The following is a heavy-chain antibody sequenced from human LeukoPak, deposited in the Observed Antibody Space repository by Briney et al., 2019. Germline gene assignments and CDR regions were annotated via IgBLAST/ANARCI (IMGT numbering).Heavy chain of an antibody. CDR2: IKQDGSEK. Sequence: GGSLRLSCAPSGFTFSSYWMSWVRQAPGEGREWVANIKQDGSEKYYVDSVKGRFTISRDNAKNSLYLQMNSLRAEDTAVYYCAGDPDYYGSGSYYDYWGQGTLVTVSS. V-gene: IGHV3-7*01. J-gene: IGHJ4*02. D-gene: IGHD3-10*01. CDR1: GFTFSSYW. CDR3: AGDPDYYGSGSYYDY.